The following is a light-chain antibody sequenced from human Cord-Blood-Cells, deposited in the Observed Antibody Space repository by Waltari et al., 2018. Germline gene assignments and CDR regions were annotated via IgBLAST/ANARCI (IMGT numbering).Light chain of an antibody. CDR1: SSDVGRYNL. CDR3: CSYAGSSTLV. J-gene: IGLJ3*02. CDR2: EGS. V-gene: IGLV2-23*01. Sequence: QSALTQPASVSGSPGQSITISCTGTSSDVGRYNLVSWYQQHPGKAPKLMIYEGSKRPSRVANRFSGSESGNTASLTSSGLQAEDEADYYCCSYAGSSTLVVGGGTKLTVL.